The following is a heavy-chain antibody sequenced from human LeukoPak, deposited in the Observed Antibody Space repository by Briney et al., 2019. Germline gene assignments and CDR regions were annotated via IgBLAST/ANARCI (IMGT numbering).Heavy chain of an antibody. CDR1: GYTFTSYY. D-gene: IGHD3-22*01. CDR3: ASRTYYYDSSGHSPQHDAFDI. J-gene: IGHJ3*02. CDR2: INPSGGST. V-gene: IGHV1-46*01. Sequence: GASVKASCKASGYTFTSYYMHWVRQAPGQGLEWMGIINPSGGSTSYAQKFQGRVTMTRDTSTSTVYMELSSLRSEDTAVYYCASRTYYYDSSGHSPQHDAFDIWGQGTMVTVSS.